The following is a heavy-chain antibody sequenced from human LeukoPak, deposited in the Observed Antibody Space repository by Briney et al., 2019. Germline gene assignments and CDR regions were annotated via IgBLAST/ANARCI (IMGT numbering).Heavy chain of an antibody. CDR2: IKQDGSEK. Sequence: QPGGSLRLSCAASGFTFSSYWMSWVRQAPGKGLEWVANIKQDGSEKYYVDSVKGRFTISRDNAKNSLYLQMNSLRAEDTAVYYCARDQSSSPCYYYYYMDVWGKGTTVTVSS. J-gene: IGHJ6*03. D-gene: IGHD6-6*01. CDR3: ARDQSSSPCYYYYYMDV. V-gene: IGHV3-7*01. CDR1: GFTFSSYW.